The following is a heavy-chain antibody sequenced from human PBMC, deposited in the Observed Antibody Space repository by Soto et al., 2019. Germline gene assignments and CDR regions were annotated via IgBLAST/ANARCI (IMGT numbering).Heavy chain of an antibody. CDR1: GFTLSSYS. J-gene: IGHJ6*02. Sequence: GGSLRLSCSGSGFTLSSYSMNWVRQAPGKGLEWVSFISSSSSYIYYADSVKGRFTISRDNAKNSLYLQMNSLRAEDTAVYYCARDRCGYCISTSCSYYYYYGMDVWGQGTTVTVSS. V-gene: IGHV3-21*01. CDR3: ARDRCGYCISTSCSYYYYYGMDV. D-gene: IGHD2-2*01. CDR2: ISSSSSYI.